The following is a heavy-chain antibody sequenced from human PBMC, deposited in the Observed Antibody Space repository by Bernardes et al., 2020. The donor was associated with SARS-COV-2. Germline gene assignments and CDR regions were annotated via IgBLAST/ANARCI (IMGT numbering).Heavy chain of an antibody. V-gene: IGHV4-59*01. D-gene: IGHD2-2*01. CDR2: IYDRGST. CDR1: GVSISRFQ. CDR3: ARVAAYCITSSCYYLDF. Sequence: SETLSLTCTVSGVSISRFQWSWIRQSPGKGLEWIGYIYDRGSTKYNPSLKSRATTSLDASRSQVSLRVTSVTAADTAVYYCARVAAYCITSSCYYLDFWGQGTLVTVAS. J-gene: IGHJ4*02.